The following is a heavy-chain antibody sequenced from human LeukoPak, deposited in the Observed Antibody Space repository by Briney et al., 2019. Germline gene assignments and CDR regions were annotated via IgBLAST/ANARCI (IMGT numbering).Heavy chain of an antibody. V-gene: IGHV4-59*01. CDR2: IYYSGST. Sequence: KPSETLSLTCTVSGGSISSYYWSWIRQPPGKGLEWIGYIYYSGSTNYNPSLKSRVTISVDTSKNQFSLKLSSVTAADTAVYYCAREKADWDDAFDIWGKGTMVTVSS. J-gene: IGHJ3*02. D-gene: IGHD3-9*01. CDR1: GGSISSYY. CDR3: AREKADWDDAFDI.